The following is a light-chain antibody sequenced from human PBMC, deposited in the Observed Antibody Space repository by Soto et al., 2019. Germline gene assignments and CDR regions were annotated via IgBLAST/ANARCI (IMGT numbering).Light chain of an antibody. CDR1: QSVSSY. Sequence: EIVLTQSPATLSLSPGERATLSCRASQSVSSYLAWYQQQPGQAPRLLIYDASNRATGIPARFSGSVSGTDFTLTISSLEPEDFAVYYCQQRSNWPPMYTFGQGTKLEIK. J-gene: IGKJ2*01. CDR2: DAS. V-gene: IGKV3-11*01. CDR3: QQRSNWPPMYT.